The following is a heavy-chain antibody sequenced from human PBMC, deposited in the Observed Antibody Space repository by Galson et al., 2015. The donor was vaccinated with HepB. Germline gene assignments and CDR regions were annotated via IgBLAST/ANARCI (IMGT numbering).Heavy chain of an antibody. CDR2: ITGSAART. CDR3: AKRRSKINDHRLSNFDY. CDR1: GFTFSSYA. J-gene: IGHJ4*02. D-gene: IGHD2/OR15-2a*01. Sequence: SLRLSCAASGFTFSSYAMSWVRQAPGKGLEWVSGITGSAARTFYADSVKGRFTISRDNSKNTLYLQMNSLTADDTAVYYCAKRRSKINDHRLSNFDYWGQGTLVTVSS. V-gene: IGHV3-23*01.